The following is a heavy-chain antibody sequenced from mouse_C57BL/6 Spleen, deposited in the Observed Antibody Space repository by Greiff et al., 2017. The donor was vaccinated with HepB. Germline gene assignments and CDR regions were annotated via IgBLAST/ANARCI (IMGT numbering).Heavy chain of an antibody. CDR3: TRDTGYFDV. Sequence: EVKLMESGEGLVKPGGSLKLSCAASGFTFSSYAMSWVRQTPEKRLEWVAYISSGGDYIYYADTVKGRFTISRDNARNTLYLQMSSLKSEDTAMYYCTRDTGYFDVWGTGTTVTVSS. V-gene: IGHV5-9-1*02. J-gene: IGHJ1*03. CDR2: ISSGGDYI. CDR1: GFTFSSYA.